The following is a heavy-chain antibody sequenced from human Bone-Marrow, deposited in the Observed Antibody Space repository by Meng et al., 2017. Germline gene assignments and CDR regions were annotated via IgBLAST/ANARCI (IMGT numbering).Heavy chain of an antibody. D-gene: IGHD2-2*03. CDR3: ARGGYCSSTSCYWGNDAFDI. V-gene: IGHV3-30*04. CDR1: GFTFSSYA. J-gene: IGHJ3*02. Sequence: GESLKISCAASGFTFSSYAMHWVRQAPGKGLEWVAVISYDGSNKYYADSVKVRFTISRDNSKNTLYLQMNSLRAEDTAVYYCARGGYCSSTSCYWGNDAFDIWGQGTMVTVSS. CDR2: ISYDGSNK.